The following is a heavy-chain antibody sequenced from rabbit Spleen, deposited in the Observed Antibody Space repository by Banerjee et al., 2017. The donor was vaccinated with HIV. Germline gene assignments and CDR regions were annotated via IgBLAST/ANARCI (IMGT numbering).Heavy chain of an antibody. V-gene: IGHV1S45*01. J-gene: IGHJ6*01. D-gene: IGHD4-1*01. CDR1: GFDFSSSYW. CDR3: ARDLPDVIGWNFGW. Sequence: QEQLKESGGDLVKPEGSLTLTCTASGFDFSSSYWICWVRQAPGKGLEWIACMDAGSSGSTYYASWAKGRFTISKTSSTTVTLQMTSLTAADTATYFCARDLPDVIGWNFGWWGQGTLVTVS. CDR2: MDAGSSGST.